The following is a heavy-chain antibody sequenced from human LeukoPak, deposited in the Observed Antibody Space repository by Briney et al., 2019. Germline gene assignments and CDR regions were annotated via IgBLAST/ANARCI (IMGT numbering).Heavy chain of an antibody. V-gene: IGHV3-21*01. CDR2: ISSSSSYI. CDR3: ARGYSYGTNWFDP. J-gene: IGHJ5*02. D-gene: IGHD5-18*01. CDR1: GFTFSSYG. Sequence: GGSLRLSCAASGFTFSSYGMNWVRQAPGKGLEWVSSISSSSSYIYYADSVKGRFTISRDNAKNSLYLQMNSLRAEDTAVYYCARGYSYGTNWFDPWGQGTLVTVSS.